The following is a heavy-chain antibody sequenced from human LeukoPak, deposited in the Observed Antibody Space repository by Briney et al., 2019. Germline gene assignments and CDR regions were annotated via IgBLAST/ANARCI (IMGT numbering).Heavy chain of an antibody. CDR3: AGSSHQRNWFDP. J-gene: IGHJ5*02. D-gene: IGHD1-26*01. CDR1: GYTFTSDY. CDR2: VHSSGGVI. Sequence: GASAKVSCKASGYTFTSDYMNWVRQAPGQGLEWMGIVHSSGGVIRYAQEFQGRVTVTRDTSTSTVYMELSSLRSEDTAVYYCAGSSHQRNWFDPWGQGTLVIVSS. V-gene: IGHV1-46*01.